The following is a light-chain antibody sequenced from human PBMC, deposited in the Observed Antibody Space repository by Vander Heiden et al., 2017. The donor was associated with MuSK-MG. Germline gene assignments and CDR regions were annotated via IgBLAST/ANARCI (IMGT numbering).Light chain of an antibody. V-gene: IGLV2-14*01. CDR2: EVS. Sequence: SALTQPASVSGSPGQSITIPCTGTISDVGGYNYVSWYQQHPGTAPKLMIYEVSHRPAGVSNRFSCSKSCNTATLTIAGLQAEDDAEYYCTSYTSNKILVFGGGTKVTVL. J-gene: IGLJ2*01. CDR1: ISDVGGYNY. CDR3: TSYTSNKILV.